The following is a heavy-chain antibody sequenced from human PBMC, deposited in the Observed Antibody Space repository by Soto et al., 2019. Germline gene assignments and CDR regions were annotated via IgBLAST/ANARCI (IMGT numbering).Heavy chain of an antibody. V-gene: IGHV3-23*01. CDR1: GFTFNRHA. D-gene: IGHD2-8*01. J-gene: IGHJ4*02. CDR3: AKESSAWYAGFFDL. CDR2: LSDSGGSI. Sequence: PGGSLRLSCTASGFTFNRHAMTWVRQAPGKGLEWVSGLSDSGGSIYYADSVKGRFTISRDNSMNTLYLQMNTLRAEDTAVYYCAKESSAWYAGFFDLWGQGTLVTVSS.